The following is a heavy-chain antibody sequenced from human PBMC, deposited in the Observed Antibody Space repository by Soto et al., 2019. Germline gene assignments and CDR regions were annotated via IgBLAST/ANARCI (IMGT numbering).Heavy chain of an antibody. CDR2: IYYSGDT. V-gene: IGHV4-31*02. J-gene: IGHJ4*02. CDR3: ARLAYSSRGGQFFDY. D-gene: IGHD6-13*01. Sequence: TGLEWIVYIYYSGDTYYNPSLKSRVAISVHTSKKQFSLNLSSATAADTAVYYCARLAYSSRGGQFFDYWGQGVLVTVSS.